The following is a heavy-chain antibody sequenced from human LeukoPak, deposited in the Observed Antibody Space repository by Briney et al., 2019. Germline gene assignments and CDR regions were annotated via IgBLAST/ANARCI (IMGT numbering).Heavy chain of an antibody. CDR1: GFTFSDYY. D-gene: IGHD1-1*01. Sequence: GRSLRLSCAAAGFTFSDYYMSWIRQAPGKGLEWVSYISSSGSTIYYADSVKGGFTISRDNAKNSLYLQMNSLRADDTAVYYCARGGTITTGTTQWGQGTLVTVSS. CDR3: ARGGTITTGTTQ. J-gene: IGHJ4*02. CDR2: ISSSGSTI. V-gene: IGHV3-11*01.